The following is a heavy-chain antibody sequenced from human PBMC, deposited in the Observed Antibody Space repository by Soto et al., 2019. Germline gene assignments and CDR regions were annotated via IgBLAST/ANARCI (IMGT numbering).Heavy chain of an antibody. Sequence: QVRVVQSGAEVKKPGASVKVSCKTSGYTFTDYDINWVRQAPGQGLECMGWVSPDHGNAGYAQQFQGRVTMTSDTSISTVFMELTNLRSEDTAVYYCAVTTGYWGQGTKVTVSS. V-gene: IGHV1-8*01. D-gene: IGHD4-17*01. J-gene: IGHJ4*02. CDR2: VSPDHGNA. CDR3: AVTTGY. CDR1: GYTFTDYD.